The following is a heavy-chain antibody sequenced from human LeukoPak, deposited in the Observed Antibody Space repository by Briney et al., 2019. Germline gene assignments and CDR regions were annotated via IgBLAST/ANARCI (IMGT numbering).Heavy chain of an antibody. D-gene: IGHD5-24*01. J-gene: IGHJ3*01. CDR3: AKEGRWLQLGGAFDL. CDR2: ISSDENNK. CDR1: GFTFSSYD. V-gene: IGHV3-30*18. Sequence: PGGSLRLSCAASGFTFSSYDMHWVRQAPGKGLEWVSVISSDENNKYYADSVKGRFTISRDNSKNTLYLQMSSLRPEDTAVYYCAKEGRWLQLGGAFDLWGQGTMVTVSS.